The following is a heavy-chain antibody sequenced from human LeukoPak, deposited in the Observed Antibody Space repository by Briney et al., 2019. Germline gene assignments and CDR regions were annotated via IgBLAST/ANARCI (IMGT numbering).Heavy chain of an antibody. D-gene: IGHD6-19*01. CDR2: INHSGST. Sequence: SETLSLTCAVYGGSFSGYYWSWIRQPPGKGLEWIGEINHSGSTNYNPSLKSRVTISVDTSKNQFSLKLSSVTAADTAVYYCAIKWLVRRNFDYWGQGTLVTVSS. CDR1: GGSFSGYY. CDR3: AIKWLVRRNFDY. J-gene: IGHJ4*02. V-gene: IGHV4-34*01.